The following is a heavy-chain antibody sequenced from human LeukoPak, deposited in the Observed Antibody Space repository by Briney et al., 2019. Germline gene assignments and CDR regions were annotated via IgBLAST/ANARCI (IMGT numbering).Heavy chain of an antibody. D-gene: IGHD1-7*01. CDR1: GGSISNYY. CDR2: IYSSGSA. CDR3: TKDTGWNYLHFFDP. V-gene: IGHV4-4*07. Sequence: SETLSLTCTVSGGSISNYYWSWIRQPPGKGLEWIGRIYSSGSANYNPSLKSRVTMSVDTSKNQFSLKLTSVTAADTAVYYCTKDTGWNYLHFFDPWGQGTLVTVSS. J-gene: IGHJ5*02.